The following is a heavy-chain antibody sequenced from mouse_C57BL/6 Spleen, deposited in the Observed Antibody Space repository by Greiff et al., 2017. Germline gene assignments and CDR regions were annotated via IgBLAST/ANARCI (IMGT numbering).Heavy chain of an antibody. CDR2: INPSHGYT. V-gene: IGHV1-4*01. Sequence: QVQLKQSGAELARPGASVKMSCKASGYTFTSYTMPWVKQRPGKGLEWIGYINPSHGYTKYKQKFKDKATLTADKSSSNAYMQLSSLTSEDSAVYYCARVEGYYYGSCLAYWGQGTLVTVSA. J-gene: IGHJ3*01. D-gene: IGHD1-1*01. CDR3: ARVEGYYYGSCLAY. CDR1: GYTFTSYT.